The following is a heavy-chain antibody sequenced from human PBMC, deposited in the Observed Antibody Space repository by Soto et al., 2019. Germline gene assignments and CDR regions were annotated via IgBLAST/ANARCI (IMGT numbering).Heavy chain of an antibody. CDR1: GFTFSSYA. CDR2: KSYDGSNK. J-gene: IGHJ6*03. CDR3: ANFVGYSYATMIYYYYYYMDV. Sequence: HPGGSLRLSCAASGFTFSSYAMHWVRQAPGKGLEWVAVKSYDGSNKYYADSVKGRFTISRDNSKKTLYLQMNSLRAEDTAVYYCANFVGYSYATMIYYYYYYMDVWGKGTTVTVSS. D-gene: IGHD5-18*01. V-gene: IGHV3-30-3*01.